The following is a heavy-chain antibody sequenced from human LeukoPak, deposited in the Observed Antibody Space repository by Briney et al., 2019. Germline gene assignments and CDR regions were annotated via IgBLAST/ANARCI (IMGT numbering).Heavy chain of an antibody. CDR3: AKGITMIVVVIDLDY. CDR1: GFTFSSYA. V-gene: IGHV3-23*01. J-gene: IGHJ4*02. Sequence: GGSLRLSCAASGFTFSSYAMSWVRQAPGKGLKWVSTISDSGGSKYYADSVKGRFTISRDNSKNTLYLQMNSLRAEDTAVYYCAKGITMIVVVIDLDYWGQGTLVSVSS. D-gene: IGHD3-22*01. CDR2: ISDSGGSK.